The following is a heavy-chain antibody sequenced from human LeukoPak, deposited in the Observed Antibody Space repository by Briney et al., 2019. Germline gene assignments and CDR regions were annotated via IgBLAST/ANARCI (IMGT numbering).Heavy chain of an antibody. CDR2: IYHSGST. Sequence: PSETLSLTCTVSGGSVSSGTYYWSWIRQPPWKGLEWIGYIYHSGSTNYNPSLKSRVTISVDTSKNQFSLNLSSVTAADTAVYFCARSVWDNYYDTSRFQYWGQGTLVTVSS. CDR1: GGSVSSGTYY. D-gene: IGHD3-22*01. CDR3: ARSVWDNYYDTSRFQY. V-gene: IGHV4-61*01. J-gene: IGHJ1*01.